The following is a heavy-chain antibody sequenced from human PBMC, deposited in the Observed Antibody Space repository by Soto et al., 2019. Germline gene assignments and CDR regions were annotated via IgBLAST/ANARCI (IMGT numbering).Heavy chain of an antibody. V-gene: IGHV4-59*11. Sequence: SEPLSLTCTVAGGSISSHYWSWIRQPPGKGLEWIGYISYGGSTNYNPSLKSRVTISVDTSKNHFSLKLSSVTAADTAVYYCARQNYYDNSGYYYAFDYWGQGALVTVPQ. CDR3: ARQNYYDNSGYYYAFDY. D-gene: IGHD3-22*01. CDR1: GGSISSHY. CDR2: ISYGGST. J-gene: IGHJ4*02.